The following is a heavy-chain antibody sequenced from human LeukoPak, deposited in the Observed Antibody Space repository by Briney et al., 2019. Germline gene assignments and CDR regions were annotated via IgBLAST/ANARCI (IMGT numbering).Heavy chain of an antibody. Sequence: GESLRISSKGSGSTFSSYWTFWVRQMPGKGLDWMGRIDPSDSYTDYSPSFQGHVTISADKSIGTAYLQWSSLKASDTAIYYCARHLGDVWGQGTLVTVSS. J-gene: IGHJ4*02. CDR1: GSTFSSYW. V-gene: IGHV5-10-1*01. CDR3: ARHLGDV. D-gene: IGHD2-21*02. CDR2: IDPSDSYT.